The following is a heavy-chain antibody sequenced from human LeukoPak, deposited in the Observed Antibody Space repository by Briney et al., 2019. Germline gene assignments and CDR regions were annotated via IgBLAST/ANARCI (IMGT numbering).Heavy chain of an antibody. V-gene: IGHV3-48*03. J-gene: IGHJ3*02. D-gene: IGHD3-9*01. CDR2: ISSSGSTI. CDR1: GFTFSSYE. CDR3: ANQFLDHYDILTGYYREDAFDI. Sequence: TGGSLRLSCAASGFTFSSYEMNWVRQAPGKGLEWVSYISSSGSTIYYADSVKGRFTISRDNAKNSLYLQMNSLRAEDTAVYYCANQFLDHYDILTGYYREDAFDIWGQGTMVTVSS.